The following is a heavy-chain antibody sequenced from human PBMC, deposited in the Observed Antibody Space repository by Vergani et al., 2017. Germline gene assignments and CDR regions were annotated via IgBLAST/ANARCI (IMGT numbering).Heavy chain of an antibody. Sequence: QVQLVQSGAEVKKPGSSVKVSCKASGGTFSSYAISWVRQAPGQGLEWMGGIIPIFGTANYAQKFQGRVTITADKSTSTAYMGLSSLRSEDTAVYYCARSEGRPVLCELKNYYGSGRAMDWGQGTLVTVSS. CDR3: ARSEGRPVLCELKNYYGSGRAMD. CDR2: IIPIFGTA. V-gene: IGHV1-69*06. CDR1: GGTFSSYA. J-gene: IGHJ4*02. D-gene: IGHD3-10*01.